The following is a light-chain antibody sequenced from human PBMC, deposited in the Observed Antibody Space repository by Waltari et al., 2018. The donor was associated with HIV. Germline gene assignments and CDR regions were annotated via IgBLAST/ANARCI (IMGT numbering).Light chain of an antibody. CDR2: EGY. CDR3: ASYTANYTVL. J-gene: IGLJ2*01. Sequence: SDVTHPASVYGVPGQSITISCSGTGPSFGFSIFIYCYHKQPGKVPKLLLYEGYIRAAGVSSRFSGSKSGNTASLTISGLHVDDEGLYYCASYTANYTVLVGGGTTVTVL. V-gene: IGLV2-14*02. CDR1: GPSFGFSIF.